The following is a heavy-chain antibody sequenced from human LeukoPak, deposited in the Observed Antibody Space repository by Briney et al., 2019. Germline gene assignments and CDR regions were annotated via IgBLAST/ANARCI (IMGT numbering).Heavy chain of an antibody. V-gene: IGHV3-48*02. CDR2: ISSSSTTI. D-gene: IGHD2-21*01. Sequence: GGSLRLSCAASGFTFSDYSMNWARQAPGKGLEWVSYISSSSTTIFYADSVKGRFTISRDNAKNSLFLQMNGLRDEDTALYYCARERVIAAAGDGFDSWGQGTLVTVSS. CDR3: ARERVIAAAGDGFDS. J-gene: IGHJ4*02. CDR1: GFTFSDYS.